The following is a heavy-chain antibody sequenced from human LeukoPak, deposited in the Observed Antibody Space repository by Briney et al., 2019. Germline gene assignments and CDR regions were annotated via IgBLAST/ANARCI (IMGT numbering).Heavy chain of an antibody. D-gene: IGHD3-22*01. CDR3: ARGSWDSSGYYVY. J-gene: IGHJ4*02. V-gene: IGHV3-7*01. CDR1: GFTFSSYW. Sequence: GGSLRLSCAASGFTFSSYWMSWVRQAPGKGLEWVANKNQDGSEKYYVDSVKGRFTISRDNAKNSLYLQMNSLRAEDTAVYYCARGSWDSSGYYVYWGQGTLVTVSS. CDR2: KNQDGSEK.